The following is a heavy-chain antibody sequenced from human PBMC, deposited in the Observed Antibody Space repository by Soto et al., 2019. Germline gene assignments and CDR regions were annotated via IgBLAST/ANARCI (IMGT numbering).Heavy chain of an antibody. D-gene: IGHD4-17*01. Sequence: ASVKVSCKASEYTFTNYALHWVRQAPGQRLEWMGWINAGNGNTKYSQKFQGRVTITRDTSASTAYMELSSLRSEDTAVYYCARWATVTTFDYWGQGTLVNVSS. J-gene: IGHJ4*02. CDR3: ARWATVTTFDY. V-gene: IGHV1-3*01. CDR1: EYTFTNYA. CDR2: INAGNGNT.